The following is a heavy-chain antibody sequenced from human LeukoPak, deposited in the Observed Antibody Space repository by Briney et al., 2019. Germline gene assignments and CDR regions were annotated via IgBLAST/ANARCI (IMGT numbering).Heavy chain of an antibody. J-gene: IGHJ5*02. CDR3: GKVGGNSNS. D-gene: IGHD4-23*01. CDR1: GTSVSNYIFY. Sequence: SETLSLTCSVSGTSVSNYIFYWNWIRQQPGKGLEWIGYIYHTGDTFYNPSLKSRVTISLDTSQNQFSLKMTSVTGADTAMYYCGKVGGNSNSWRQGTLVTVSS. CDR2: IYHTGDT. V-gene: IGHV4-31*03.